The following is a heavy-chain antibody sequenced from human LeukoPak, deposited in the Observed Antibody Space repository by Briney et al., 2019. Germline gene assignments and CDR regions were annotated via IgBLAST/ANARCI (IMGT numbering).Heavy chain of an antibody. CDR3: ARRRDYYDSRGYYAFDI. V-gene: IGHV4-59*01. D-gene: IGHD3-22*01. CDR2: IYYSGST. CDR1: GGSISSDY. J-gene: IGHJ3*02. Sequence: SSETLSLTCNVSGGSISSDYWTWIRQPPGKGLEWVGNIYYSGSTNYNPSLKSRDTISVDTSKNQFSLKLNSVTAADTAVYYCARRRDYYDSRGYYAFDIWGHGTMVTVSS.